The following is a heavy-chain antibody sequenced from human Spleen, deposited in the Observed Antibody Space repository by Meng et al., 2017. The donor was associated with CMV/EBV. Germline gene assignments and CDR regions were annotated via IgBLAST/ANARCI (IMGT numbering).Heavy chain of an antibody. CDR3: STDDMGYSSGWYFRY. CDR1: GGSIRGYY. V-gene: IGHV4-59*01. D-gene: IGHD6-13*01. Sequence: GSLRLSCTVSGGSIRGYYWSWIRQPPGKGLEWIGYMFYDGTTNFNPSLKSRVTISTDTSKNQVSLKLASATAADTAVYYCSTDDMGYSSGWYFRYWGQGTLVTVSS. CDR2: MFYDGTT. J-gene: IGHJ4*02.